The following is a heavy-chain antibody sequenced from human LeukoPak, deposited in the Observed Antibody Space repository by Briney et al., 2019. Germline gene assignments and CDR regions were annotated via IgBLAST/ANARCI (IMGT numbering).Heavy chain of an antibody. CDR3: ARGTAAGTSKVGFDY. V-gene: IGHV4-34*01. CDR1: GGSFSGYY. J-gene: IGHJ4*02. CDR2: INHSGST. D-gene: IGHD6-13*01. Sequence: ETLSLTCAVYGGSFSGYYWSWIRQPLGKGLEWIGEINHSGSTNYNPSLKSRVTISVDTSKNQFSLKLSSVTAADTAVYYCARGTAAGTSKVGFDYWGQGTLVTVSS.